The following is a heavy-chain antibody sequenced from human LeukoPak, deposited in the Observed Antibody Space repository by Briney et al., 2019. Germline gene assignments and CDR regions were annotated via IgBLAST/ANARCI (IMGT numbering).Heavy chain of an antibody. CDR2: IYHSGST. Sequence: SETLSLTCTISGYSISSGYYWGWIRQPPGKGLEWIGSIYHSGSTYYDPSLKSRVTISLDTSENQFSLKLSSVTAADTAVYYCARDLYSSGWGYFDYWGQGTLVTVSS. CDR3: ARDLYSSGWGYFDY. CDR1: GYSISSGYY. V-gene: IGHV4-38-2*02. J-gene: IGHJ4*02. D-gene: IGHD6-19*01.